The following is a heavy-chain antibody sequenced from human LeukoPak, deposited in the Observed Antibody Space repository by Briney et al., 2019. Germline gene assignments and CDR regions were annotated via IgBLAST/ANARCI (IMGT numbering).Heavy chain of an antibody. V-gene: IGHV3-48*01. CDR1: GFTFSSYA. J-gene: IGHJ4*02. CDR3: ARDHNWGFDY. Sequence: PGGSLRLSCAASGFTFSSYAMSWVRQAPGKGLEWVSYISSTYDIYYADSVRGRFTISRDNAKNSLYLQMNSLSAEDTAMYYCARDHNWGFDYWGQGTLVTVSS. CDR2: ISSTYDI. D-gene: IGHD7-27*01.